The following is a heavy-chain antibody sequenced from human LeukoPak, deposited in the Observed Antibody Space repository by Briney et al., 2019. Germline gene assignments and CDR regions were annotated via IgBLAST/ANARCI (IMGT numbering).Heavy chain of an antibody. V-gene: IGHV3-33*01. Sequence: PGGSLRLSCAASGFTFSSFGMHWVRQAPGRGPEWVALTWSXGSEYFYPDSVKGRFTISRDNSKNTVYLQMNSLRAEDTAVYFCARDRGYCRGGRCYSNYFDLWGQGTLVTVSS. CDR2: TWSXGSEY. D-gene: IGHD2-15*01. CDR3: ARDRGYCRGGRCYSNYFDL. CDR1: GFTFSSFG. J-gene: IGHJ4*02.